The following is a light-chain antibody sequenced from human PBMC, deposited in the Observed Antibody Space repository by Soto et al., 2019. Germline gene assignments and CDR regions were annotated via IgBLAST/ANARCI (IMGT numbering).Light chain of an antibody. V-gene: IGKV1-5*03. CDR3: QQYNSYWT. CDR1: QSISSW. J-gene: IGKJ1*01. CDR2: KAS. Sequence: DIQMTQSPSTLSSSVGDRVTITCRARQSISSWLAWYQQKPGKAPKLLIYKASSLESGVPSRFSGSGSGTEFPLTISSLQPADFATYYCQQYNSYWTFGQGTKVEIK.